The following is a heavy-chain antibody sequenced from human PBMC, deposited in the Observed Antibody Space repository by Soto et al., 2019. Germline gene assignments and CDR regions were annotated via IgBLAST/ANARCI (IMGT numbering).Heavy chain of an antibody. J-gene: IGHJ4*02. Sequence: EVQVVESGGGLIQPGGSLRLSCAASGFIVSSHYMGWVRQTPGKGLECVSVIYSGGSTDYADSVKGRFTISRDSSKNTLYLQMNSLRAEDTAMYYCARSWGYLDYWGQGTLVTVSS. CDR2: IYSGGST. CDR1: GFIVSSHY. D-gene: IGHD3-16*01. V-gene: IGHV3-53*01. CDR3: ARSWGYLDY.